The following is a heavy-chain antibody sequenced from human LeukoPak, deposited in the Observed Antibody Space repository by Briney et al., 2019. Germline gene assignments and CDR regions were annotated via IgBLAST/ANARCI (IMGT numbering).Heavy chain of an antibody. Sequence: PSESLSLTCAVYGVSFSGYYWSWIRQPPGKGLEWMGEINHSGSTNYNPSLKSRGTISVDTSKNQFSLKLSSMTAADTAVYYCARSPAAATRYYYYYGMDVPGQGNTGTVSS. J-gene: IGHJ6*02. D-gene: IGHD2-15*01. CDR2: INHSGST. V-gene: IGHV4-34*01. CDR3: ARSPAAATRYYYYYGMDV. CDR1: GVSFSGYY.